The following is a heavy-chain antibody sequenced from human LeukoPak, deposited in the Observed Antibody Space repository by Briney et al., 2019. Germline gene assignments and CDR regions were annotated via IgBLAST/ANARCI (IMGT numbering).Heavy chain of an antibody. D-gene: IGHD4-17*01. CDR3: ARDSYGDYVLDY. CDR1: GFTFSSYS. V-gene: IGHV3-48*01. Sequence: GGSLRLSCAASGFTFSSYSMNWVRQAPGKGLEGVSYISGSSSPIYYADSVKGRFTISRDNAKNSLYLQMNSLRAEDTAVYYCARDSYGDYVLDYWGQGTLVTVSS. J-gene: IGHJ4*02. CDR2: ISGSSSPI.